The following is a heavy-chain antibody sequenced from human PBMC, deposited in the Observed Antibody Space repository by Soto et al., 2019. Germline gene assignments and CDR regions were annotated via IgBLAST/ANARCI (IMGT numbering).Heavy chain of an antibody. Sequence: QVQLQESGPGLVKPSETLSLTCTVSGGSVSSGSYYWSWIRQPPGKGLEWIGYIYYSGSTNYNPSLKSRVTISVDTANNQFSRKLSSVTAADTGVYYWARDRVVRGGGSDYWGQGTLVTVSS. CDR3: ARDRVVRGGGSDY. D-gene: IGHD3-10*01. CDR1: GGSVSSGSYY. V-gene: IGHV4-61*01. J-gene: IGHJ4*02. CDR2: IYYSGST.